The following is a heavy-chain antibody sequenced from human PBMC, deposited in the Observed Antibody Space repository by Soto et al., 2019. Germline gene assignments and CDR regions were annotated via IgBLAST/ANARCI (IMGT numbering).Heavy chain of an antibody. CDR2: INTYNGDT. D-gene: IGHD3-10*01. CDR1: GYIFSTYP. Sequence: ASVKVSCKASGYIFSTYPVQWVRQAPGQSLEWMGWINTYNGDTKYAQKLQGRVTIATDTSTSTAYMELSSLRSDDTAVYYCARDCDYGSGSYCPYYFDYWGQGTLVTVSS. J-gene: IGHJ4*02. CDR3: ARDCDYGSGSYCPYYFDY. V-gene: IGHV1-3*04.